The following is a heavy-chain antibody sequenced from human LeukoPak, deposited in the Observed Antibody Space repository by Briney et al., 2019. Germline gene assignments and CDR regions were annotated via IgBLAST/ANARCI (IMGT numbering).Heavy chain of an antibody. J-gene: IGHJ5*02. D-gene: IGHD2-2*01. V-gene: IGHV3-11*01. CDR1: GFTFSDYY. Sequence: GGSLRLSCAASGFTFSDYYMSWIRQAPGKGLEWVSYISSSGSTIYYADSVKGRFTISRDNAKNSLYLQMNSLRAEDTAVYYCARWGYCSSTSCYEWSWFDPWGQGTLVTVSS. CDR2: ISSSGSTI. CDR3: ARWGYCSSTSCYEWSWFDP.